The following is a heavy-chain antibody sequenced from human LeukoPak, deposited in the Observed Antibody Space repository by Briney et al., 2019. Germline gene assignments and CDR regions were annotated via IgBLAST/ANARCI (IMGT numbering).Heavy chain of an antibody. J-gene: IGHJ4*02. CDR1: GFAFNSFA. Sequence: GGSLRLSCAASGFAFNSFAMNWVRRAPGKGLEWVSSISNSDGSSHYADFVKGRFTISRDNSKNTLHLQMNSLRAEDTAVYYCAKSLGVGGYTRYKGFDQWGQGTLVTVSS. CDR2: ISNSDGSS. D-gene: IGHD3-16*02. CDR3: AKSLGVGGYTRYKGFDQ. V-gene: IGHV3-23*01.